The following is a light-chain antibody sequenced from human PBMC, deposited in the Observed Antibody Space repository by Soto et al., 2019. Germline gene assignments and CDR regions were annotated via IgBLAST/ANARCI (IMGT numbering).Light chain of an antibody. CDR1: QTVRSTY. J-gene: IGKJ4*01. Sequence: EIVLTQSPGTLSLSPGERATLSCRASQTVRSTYLAWYQQKHGQAPRLIIYGATKRQSGVPDRFSGGGSGTDFTLTISSLEPEDLAVYYCQQYSGSVTFGGGTKVDIK. V-gene: IGKV3-20*01. CDR3: QQYSGSVT. CDR2: GAT.